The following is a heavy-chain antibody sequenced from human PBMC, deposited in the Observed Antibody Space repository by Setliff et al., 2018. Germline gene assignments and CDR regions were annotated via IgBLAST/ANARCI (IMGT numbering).Heavy chain of an antibody. CDR3: AKDGSSWTIDY. Sequence: PGGSLRLSCAASGFTFSSYAMHWVRQAPGKGLEYVSAISSNGGSTYYADSVKGRFNISRDNSKNTLYLQMNSLRVEDTAVYHCAKDGSSWTIDYWGQGTLVTVSS. D-gene: IGHD6-13*01. V-gene: IGHV3-64*04. J-gene: IGHJ4*02. CDR2: ISSNGGST. CDR1: GFTFSSYA.